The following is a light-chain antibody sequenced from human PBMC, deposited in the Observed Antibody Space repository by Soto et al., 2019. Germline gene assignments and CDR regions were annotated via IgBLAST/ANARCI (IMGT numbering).Light chain of an antibody. CDR3: QNYNSYSLHN. J-gene: IGKJ2*01. CDR2: DAS. Sequence: DIQMTQSPSTLSASVGDRITITCRASQSVSRRLAWFQQKPGKAPKLLIYDASSLESGVPSRFSGRGSGTEFTLTISSLQPADCATYYCQNYNSYSLHNVGQGTKADIK. V-gene: IGKV1-5*01. CDR1: QSVSRR.